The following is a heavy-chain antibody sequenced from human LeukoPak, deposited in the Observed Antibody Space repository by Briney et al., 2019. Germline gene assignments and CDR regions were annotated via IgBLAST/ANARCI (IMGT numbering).Heavy chain of an antibody. CDR3: AKVVSYGHFDY. Sequence: GGSLRLSCAASGFIFSSSAMSWVRQVPGKGLEWVAVISSSGAATYYADSVKGRFTLSRDNSKNTLYLQMNSLRAEDTAVYYCAKVVSYGHFDYWGQGTLVTVSS. CDR2: ISSSGAAT. D-gene: IGHD3-16*02. V-gene: IGHV3-23*01. J-gene: IGHJ4*02. CDR1: GFIFSSSA.